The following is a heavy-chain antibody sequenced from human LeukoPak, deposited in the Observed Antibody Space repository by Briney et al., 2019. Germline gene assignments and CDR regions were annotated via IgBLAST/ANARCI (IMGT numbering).Heavy chain of an antibody. Sequence: GGSLRLSCAASGFTFSSYAMSWVRQAPGKGLEWVSTISGGGDSTYYADPVKGRFTISRDNSKNTLYLQMNSLRAEDTAVYYCARLSYYDSSGYMPPIDYWGQGTLVTVSS. V-gene: IGHV3-23*01. CDR2: ISGGGDST. J-gene: IGHJ4*02. CDR3: ARLSYYDSSGYMPPIDY. CDR1: GFTFSSYA. D-gene: IGHD3-22*01.